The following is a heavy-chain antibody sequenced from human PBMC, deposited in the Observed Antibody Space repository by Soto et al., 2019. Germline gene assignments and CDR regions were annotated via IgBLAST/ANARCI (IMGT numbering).Heavy chain of an antibody. V-gene: IGHV3-48*02. Sequence: EVQLVESGGGLVQPGGSLRLSCAASGFTFSIFSMSWFRQAPGKGLEWISYVKAAANDIYYTDSVRGRFTISRDNAKNSLDLQMNSLRDDDTAVYYCVRDRMWEQWLGPHDACEIWGQGTMVTVS. D-gene: IGHD6-19*01. CDR3: VRDRMWEQWLGPHDACEI. CDR1: GFTFSIFS. J-gene: IGHJ3*02. CDR2: VKAAANDI.